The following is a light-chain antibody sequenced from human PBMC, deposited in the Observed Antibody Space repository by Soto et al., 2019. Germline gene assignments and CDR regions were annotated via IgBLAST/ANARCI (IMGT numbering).Light chain of an antibody. CDR1: QRVSNSY. CDR2: DAS. Sequence: EIVLTQSPGTLSLSPGDRATLSCRASQRVSNSYLAWYQQKPGQAPRLLIYDASTRAAGVPDRVTGGGSGTDFTLTISALEPEDFALYFCQHDERPPFAFGQGTRLEI. V-gene: IGKV3-20*01. CDR3: QHDERPPFA. J-gene: IGKJ2*01.